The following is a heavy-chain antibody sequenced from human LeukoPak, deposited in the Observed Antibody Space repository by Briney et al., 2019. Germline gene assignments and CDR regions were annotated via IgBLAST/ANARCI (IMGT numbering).Heavy chain of an antibody. CDR1: GFTFSRYR. CDR2: ISSSINYT. D-gene: IGHD3-22*01. V-gene: IGHV3-21*01. Sequence: GGSLRLSCAASGFTFSRYRMNWVRQAPGKGLEWVASISSSINYTYYGDSAKGRFTISRDHAKNSLFLQMNSLRVEDTAVYYCARERNYDSSELLGFPNYDSYMEVRGKGITVTVSS. J-gene: IGHJ6*03. CDR3: ARERNYDSSELLGFPNYDSYMEV.